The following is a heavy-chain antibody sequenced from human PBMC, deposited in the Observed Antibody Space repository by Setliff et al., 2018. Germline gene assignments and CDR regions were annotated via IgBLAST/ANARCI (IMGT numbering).Heavy chain of an antibody. Sequence: SETLSLTCAVYSGSFSGYYWSWIRQPPGKGLEWIGEINHSGSTNYNPSLKSRVTISVDTSENQFSLKLSSVTAADTAVYYCARVPNFWSGYSDYWGQGTLVTVSS. CDR3: ARVPNFWSGYSDY. D-gene: IGHD3-3*01. J-gene: IGHJ4*02. V-gene: IGHV4-34*01. CDR1: SGSFSGYY. CDR2: INHSGST.